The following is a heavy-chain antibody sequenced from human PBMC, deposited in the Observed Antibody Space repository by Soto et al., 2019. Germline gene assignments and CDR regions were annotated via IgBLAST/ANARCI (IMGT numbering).Heavy chain of an antibody. Sequence: SETLSLTCTVSGGSISSYYWSWIRQPPGKGLEWIGYIYYRGSTNYNPSLKSRVTISVDTSKNQFSLKLSSVAAADTAMYYCARFNWYFDLWGRGTLVTVSS. CDR1: GGSISSYY. J-gene: IGHJ2*01. CDR2: IYYRGST. V-gene: IGHV4-59*01. CDR3: ARFNWYFDL.